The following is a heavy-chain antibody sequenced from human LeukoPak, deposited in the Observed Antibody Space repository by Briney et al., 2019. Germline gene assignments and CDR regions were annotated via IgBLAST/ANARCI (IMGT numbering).Heavy chain of an antibody. Sequence: GGSLRLSCAAPGFTFSSYEMNWVRQAPGKGLEWVSYISSSGSTIYYADSVKGRFTISRDNAKNSLYLQMNSLRAEDTAVYYCAREDYYDSSGYYHRFRDYYYMDVWGKGTTVTVSS. J-gene: IGHJ6*03. D-gene: IGHD3-22*01. CDR3: AREDYYDSSGYYHRFRDYYYMDV. CDR2: ISSSGSTI. CDR1: GFTFSSYE. V-gene: IGHV3-48*03.